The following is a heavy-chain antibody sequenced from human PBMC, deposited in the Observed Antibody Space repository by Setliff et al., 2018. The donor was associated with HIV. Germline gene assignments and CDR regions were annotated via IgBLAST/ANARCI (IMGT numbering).Heavy chain of an antibody. Sequence: PGESLKISCKGSGYSFTSYWVAWVRQMPGKGLEWMGIIYPDDSDTRYSPSFQDQVTISVDKSISTAYLQWSSLKASDTAMYYCARAIASRPKYYYYAMDFWGQGTKVTVSS. CDR3: ARAIASRPKYYYYAMDF. D-gene: IGHD6-6*01. V-gene: IGHV5-51*01. CDR2: IYPDDSDT. CDR1: GYSFTSYW. J-gene: IGHJ6*02.